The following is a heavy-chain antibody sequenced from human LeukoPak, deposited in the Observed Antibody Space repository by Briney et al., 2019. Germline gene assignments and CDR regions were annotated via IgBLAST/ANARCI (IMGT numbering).Heavy chain of an antibody. V-gene: IGHV1-2*02. J-gene: IGHJ3*02. CDR3: ARDSLRDRGPFDM. Sequence: ASVKVSCKASGYTFTGYLMHWVRQAPGHGLEWMGWINPNSGGTNYAQRFQGRVTMTRDTSTSTVYMELSSLRSEDTAVYYCARDSLRDRGPFDMWGQGTRVTVSS. CDR2: INPNSGGT. D-gene: IGHD1-14*01. CDR1: GYTFTGYL.